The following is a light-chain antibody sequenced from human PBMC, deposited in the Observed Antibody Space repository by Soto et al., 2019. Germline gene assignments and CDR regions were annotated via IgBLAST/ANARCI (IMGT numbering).Light chain of an antibody. V-gene: IGLV2-14*03. CDR2: DVT. CDR3: TSYTNRFTWV. Sequence: QSALTQPASVSGSPGQSIAISCTGTSSDVGAYNYVSWYQQHPGKAPKLLVYDVTNRPSGVSYRFSGSKSGNTASLAISGLQAEDEADYYCTSYTNRFTWVFGGGTKLTV. J-gene: IGLJ3*02. CDR1: SSDVGAYNY.